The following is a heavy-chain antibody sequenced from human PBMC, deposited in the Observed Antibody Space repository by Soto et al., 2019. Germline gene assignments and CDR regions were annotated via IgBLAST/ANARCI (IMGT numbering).Heavy chain of an antibody. J-gene: IGHJ4*02. CDR1: TGSTNSFY. V-gene: IGHV4-59*01. CDR2: FFYTGST. CDR3: ARSRDGYNLNPIDQ. Sequence: QVQLQVSGPGLVKPSATLSLSCTVSTGSTNSFYWSWIRQPPGKGLQWQGYFFYTGSTNHNPSLKSRVTISLDMSSNQFSLRLSSVTAADTAMYYCARSRDGYNLNPIDQXGQGLLVTVSS. D-gene: IGHD5-12*01.